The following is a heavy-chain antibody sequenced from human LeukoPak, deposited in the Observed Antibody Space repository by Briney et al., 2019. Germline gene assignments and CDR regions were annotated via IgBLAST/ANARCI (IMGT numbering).Heavy chain of an antibody. Sequence: GGSLRLSCAASGFTFSTYSMNWVRQAPGKGLEWISYISNSSSTIYYADSVKGRFTVSRDNAKNSLYLQMNSLRAEDTAVYYCAAGLMDVWGKGTTVTISS. J-gene: IGHJ6*04. CDR1: GFTFSTYS. V-gene: IGHV3-48*01. D-gene: IGHD6-19*01. CDR3: AAGLMDV. CDR2: ISNSSSTI.